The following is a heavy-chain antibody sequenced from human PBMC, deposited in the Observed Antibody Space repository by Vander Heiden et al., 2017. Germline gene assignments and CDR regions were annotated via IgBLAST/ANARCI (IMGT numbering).Heavy chain of an antibody. CDR1: GFTFSHAW. CDR3: TTSRLKSDSSGYYCVY. D-gene: IGHD3-22*01. J-gene: IGHJ4*02. V-gene: IGHV3-15*07. Sequence: EVQLVESGGGLVKSGGSLSRSCAASGFTFSHAWMSWDRQAPGKGLEWVGRTKSKTDGGTTDYAAPVKGRFTISRDDSKNTLYLQMNSLKTEDTAVYYCTTSRLKSDSSGYYCVYWGQGTLVTVSS. CDR2: TKSKTDGGTT.